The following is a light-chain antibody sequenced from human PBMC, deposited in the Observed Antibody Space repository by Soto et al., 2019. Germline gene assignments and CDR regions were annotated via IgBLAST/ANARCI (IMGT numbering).Light chain of an antibody. Sequence: QSVLTQPASVSGSPGQSITISCTGTSSDVGSYNYVSWYQQHPGKAPKLMIYEVRNRPSGLSDRFSVSKSGKTASLTIFGLQAEDEADYYCSSYTTSTTQVFGGGTKLHRP. CDR3: SSYTTSTTQV. CDR2: EVR. CDR1: SSDVGSYNY. V-gene: IGLV2-14*01. J-gene: IGLJ2*01.